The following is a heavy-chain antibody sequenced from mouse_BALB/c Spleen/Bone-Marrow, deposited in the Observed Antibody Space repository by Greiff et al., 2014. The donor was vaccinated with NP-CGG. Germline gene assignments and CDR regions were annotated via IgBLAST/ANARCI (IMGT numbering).Heavy chain of an antibody. Sequence: VQLQQSGAELVKPRASVKLSCKASGYTFTSYWMHWVKQRPGQGLEWIGEINPSNGRTNYNEKFKSKATLTVDKSSSTAYMQLSSLTSEDSAVYYCAIGLLGDYWGQGTSVTVSS. J-gene: IGHJ4*01. CDR2: INPSNGRT. CDR3: AIGLLGDY. CDR1: GYTFTSYW. D-gene: IGHD2-10*01. V-gene: IGHV1S81*02.